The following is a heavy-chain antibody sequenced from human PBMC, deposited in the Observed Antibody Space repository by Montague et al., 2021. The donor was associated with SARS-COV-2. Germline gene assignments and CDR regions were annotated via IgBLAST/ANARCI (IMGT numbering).Heavy chain of an antibody. CDR3: ARLPYDNSYGMDV. Sequence: ETLSLTCTVSGGSISTYYWNWIRQFPGKGLEWIGYIDYSGSTNYNPSLQSRVIISVDRSKIQFSLKLNSVTAADTAIYYCARLPYDNSYGMDVWGQGTTVTVSS. CDR2: IDYSGST. D-gene: IGHD3-9*01. J-gene: IGHJ6*02. V-gene: IGHV4-59*01. CDR1: GGSISTYY.